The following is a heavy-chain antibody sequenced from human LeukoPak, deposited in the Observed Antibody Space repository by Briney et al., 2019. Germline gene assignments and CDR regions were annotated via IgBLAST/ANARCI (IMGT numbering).Heavy chain of an antibody. D-gene: IGHD4-23*01. CDR3: ARDYGGNPDY. V-gene: IGHV3-74*01. J-gene: IGHJ4*02. Sequence: GECLRLACAASGFTLSSYWMDWVRQAPGKVLGWVSRINIDGSSTSYADSVKGRFTISRDNAKTTLYLQMNSLRAEDTAVYYCARDYGGNPDYWGQGTLVTVSP. CDR1: GFTLSSYW. CDR2: INIDGSST.